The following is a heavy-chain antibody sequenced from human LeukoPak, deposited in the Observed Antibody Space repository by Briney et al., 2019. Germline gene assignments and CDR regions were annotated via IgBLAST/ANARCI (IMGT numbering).Heavy chain of an antibody. D-gene: IGHD6-13*01. CDR2: FDPEDGET. J-gene: IGHJ6*02. V-gene: IGHV1-24*01. CDR3: SGKWRQLAVYYYYGMDV. CDR1: GYTLTELS. Sequence: ASVKVSCKVSGYTLTELSMHWVRQAPGKGLEWMGGFDPEDGETIYAQKFQGRVTMTEDTSTDTAYMELSSLRSEDTAVYYCSGKWRQLAVYYYYGMDVWGQGTTVTVSS.